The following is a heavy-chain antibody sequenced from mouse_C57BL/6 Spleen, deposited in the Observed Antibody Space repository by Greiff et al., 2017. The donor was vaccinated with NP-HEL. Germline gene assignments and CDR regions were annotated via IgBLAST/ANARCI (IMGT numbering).Heavy chain of an antibody. V-gene: IGHV1-22*01. CDR3: ARGGPGWFAY. Sequence: EVKLMESGPELVKPGASVKMSCKASGYTFTDYNMHWVKQSHGKSLEWIGYINPNNGGTSYNQKFKGKATLTVNKSSSTAYMELRSLTSEDSAVYYCARGGPGWFAYWGQGTLVTVSA. CDR2: INPNNGGT. J-gene: IGHJ3*01. CDR1: GYTFTDYN.